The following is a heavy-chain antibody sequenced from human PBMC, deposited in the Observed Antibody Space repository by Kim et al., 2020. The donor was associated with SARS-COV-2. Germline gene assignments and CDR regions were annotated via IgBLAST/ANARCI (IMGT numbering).Heavy chain of an antibody. CDR3: AGGLRIIDRYWAD. Sequence: GGSLRLSCAASGFTFSTSWMSWVRQAPGKGLEWVANIKQDGSAKYYVDSVEGRFTITTDNAKNSLYLQMNSLRAEDTGGYYCAGGLRIIDRYWADWGQGTLDTVSS. V-gene: IGHV3-7*03. CDR2: IKQDGSAK. D-gene: IGHD3-9*01. J-gene: IGHJ4*02. CDR1: GFTFSTSW.